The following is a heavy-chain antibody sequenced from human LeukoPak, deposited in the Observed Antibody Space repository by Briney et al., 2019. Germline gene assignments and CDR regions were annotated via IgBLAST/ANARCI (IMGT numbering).Heavy chain of an antibody. V-gene: IGHV4-38-2*02. Sequence: RASETLSLTCTVSGYSISSGYLWGWIRQPPGKGLEWIGSIYHSGSTYYNPSLKSRVTISVDKSKNQFSLKLSSVTAADTAVYYCARFPGGAEYRHYYYMDVWGTGTTVTVSS. J-gene: IGHJ6*03. CDR1: GYSISSGYL. CDR3: ARFPGGAEYRHYYYMDV. CDR2: IYHSGST. D-gene: IGHD1-14*01.